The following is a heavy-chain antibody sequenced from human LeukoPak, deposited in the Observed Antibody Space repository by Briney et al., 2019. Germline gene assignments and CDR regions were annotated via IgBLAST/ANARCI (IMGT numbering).Heavy chain of an antibody. CDR2: INPNSGGT. CDR1: GYTFTGYY. D-gene: IGHD3-3*01. Sequence: VASVKVSCKASGYTFTGYYMHWVRQAPGQGLERMGWINPNSGGTNYAQQFQGRVTMTRDTSITTASMELSRLRSDDTAVYFCARGPGPYDFWSGHDYWGQGTLVTVSS. J-gene: IGHJ4*02. V-gene: IGHV1-2*02. CDR3: ARGPGPYDFWSGHDY.